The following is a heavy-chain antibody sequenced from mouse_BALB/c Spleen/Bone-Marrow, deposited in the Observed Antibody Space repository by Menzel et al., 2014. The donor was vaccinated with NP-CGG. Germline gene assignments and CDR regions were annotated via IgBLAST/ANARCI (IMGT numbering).Heavy chain of an antibody. CDR3: TRPRYPFYAMDS. V-gene: IGHV5-12-2*01. CDR2: ITDGGGAT. J-gene: IGHJ4*01. CDR1: GFTFXSNT. Sequence: EVMLVESGGGLVQPGGSLKLSCAASGFTFXSNTMSWVRQTPEKRLEWVAHITDGGGATYYLDTVKGRFTISRDSAKNTLYLQMSSLKSEDTAMYYCTRPRYPFYAMDSWGQGTSVTVSS. D-gene: IGHD2-14*01.